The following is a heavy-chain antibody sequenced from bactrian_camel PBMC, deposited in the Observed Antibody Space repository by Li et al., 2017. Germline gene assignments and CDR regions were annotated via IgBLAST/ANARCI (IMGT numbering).Heavy chain of an antibody. CDR2: IRRGGGET. CDR3: AADAGKYYAAAKAPDMDY. V-gene: IGHV3-3*01. Sequence: HVQLVESGGGSVQAGGSLRLSCKVSGHSRGSNCVGWYRLPPGRAPAEREGIAAIRRGGGETWYAASVKGRFTISKDNAKKTVFLQMFNLRPEDTAIYYCAADAGKYYAAAKAPDMDYRGQGTQVTVSS. CDR1: GHSRGSNC. D-gene: IGHD2*01. J-gene: IGHJ4*01.